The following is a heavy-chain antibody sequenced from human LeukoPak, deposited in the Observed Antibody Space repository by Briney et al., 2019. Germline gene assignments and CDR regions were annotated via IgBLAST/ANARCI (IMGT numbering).Heavy chain of an antibody. CDR2: IYTSGST. V-gene: IGHV4-61*02. CDR1: GGSISSGNYY. D-gene: IGHD4/OR15-4a*01. CDR3: ARESDLSNYDRTDY. J-gene: IGHJ4*02. Sequence: SQTLSLTCTVSGGSISSGNYYWSWIRQPAGKGLEWIGRIYTSGSTTYNPSLKIRVTISADTSKNQVSLKLSSVTAADTAMYYCARESDLSNYDRTDYWGQGTLVTVSS.